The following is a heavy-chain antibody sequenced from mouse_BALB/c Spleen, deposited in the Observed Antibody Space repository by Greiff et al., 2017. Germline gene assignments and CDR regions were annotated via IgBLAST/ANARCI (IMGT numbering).Heavy chain of an antibody. J-gene: IGHJ4*01. V-gene: IGHV5-6*02. D-gene: IGHD1-1*01. Sequence: EVKLVESGGDLVKPGGSLKLSCAASGFTFSSYGMSWVRQTPDKRLEWVATISSGGSYTYYPDSVKGRFTISRDNAKNTLYLQMSSLKSEDTAMYYCASPNPSNYYGSSYYAMDYWGQGTSVTVSS. CDR3: ASPNPSNYYGSSYYAMDY. CDR2: ISSGGSYT. CDR1: GFTFSSYG.